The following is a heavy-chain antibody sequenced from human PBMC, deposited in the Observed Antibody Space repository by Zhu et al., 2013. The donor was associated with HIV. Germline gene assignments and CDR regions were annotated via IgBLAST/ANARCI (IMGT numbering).Heavy chain of an antibody. Sequence: QVQLVQSGAEVKKPGASVKVSCKASGYTFTGYFIHWVRQAPGQGLEWIGWLNPNDGDTKYAQKFQGRVTMTRDTSVTTAYMELHRLTSDDTAVYYCANHCFSTTCYSDDAFDLWGHGTMVTVSS. CDR2: LNPNDGDT. D-gene: IGHD2-2*01. V-gene: IGHV1-2*02. CDR1: GYTFTGYF. CDR3: ANHCFSTTCYSDDAFDL. J-gene: IGHJ3*01.